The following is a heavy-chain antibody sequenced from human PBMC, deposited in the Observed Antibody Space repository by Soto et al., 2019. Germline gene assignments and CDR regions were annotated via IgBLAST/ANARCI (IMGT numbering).Heavy chain of an antibody. J-gene: IGHJ2*01. CDR3: AKEPHGIAVAGKGWYFDL. CDR2: ISGSGGST. CDR1: GFTFSSYA. Sequence: GGSLRLSCAASGFTFSSYAMSWVRQAPGKGLEWVSAISGSGGSTYYADSVKGRFTISRDNSKNTLYLQMNSLRAEDTAVYYCAKEPHGIAVAGKGWYFDLWGRGTLVTVSS. D-gene: IGHD6-19*01. V-gene: IGHV3-23*01.